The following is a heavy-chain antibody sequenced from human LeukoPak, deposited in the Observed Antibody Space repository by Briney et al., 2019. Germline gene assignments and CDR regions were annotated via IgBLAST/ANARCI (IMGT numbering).Heavy chain of an antibody. Sequence: GRSLRLSCAASGFTFSSYGMHWVRQAPGQGLEWMGWINPNSGGTNYAQKFQGRVTMTRDASTSTAYMELSRLRSDDTAVYYCARARSPSSGYLLRDHNWFDPWGQGTLVTVSS. CDR1: GFTFSSYG. V-gene: IGHV1-2*02. J-gene: IGHJ5*02. CDR2: INPNSGGT. CDR3: ARARSPSSGYLLRDHNWFDP. D-gene: IGHD3-22*01.